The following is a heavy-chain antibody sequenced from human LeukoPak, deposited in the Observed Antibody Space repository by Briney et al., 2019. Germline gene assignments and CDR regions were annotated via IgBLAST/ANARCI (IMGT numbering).Heavy chain of an antibody. V-gene: IGHV1-2*02. CDR2: INPNSGGT. D-gene: IGHD5-12*01. CDR3: ASGYDPIPHSEYYGMDV. CDR1: GYTFTGSY. J-gene: IGHJ6*02. Sequence: ASVKASCKASGYTFTGSYMHWVRQAPGQGLEWMGWINPNSGGTNYAQKFQGRVTMTRDTSISTAYMELSRLRSDDTAVYYCASGYDPIPHSEYYGMDVWGQGTTVTVSS.